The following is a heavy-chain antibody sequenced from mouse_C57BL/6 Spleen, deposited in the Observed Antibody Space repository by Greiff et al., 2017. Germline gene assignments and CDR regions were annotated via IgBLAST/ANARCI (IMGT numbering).Heavy chain of an antibody. V-gene: IGHV1-26*01. J-gene: IGHJ4*01. CDR1: GYTFTDYY. CDR2: INPNNGGT. D-gene: IGHD1-1*01. CDR3: ARKKERQYYGSSSYAMDY. Sequence: EVQLQQSGPELVKPGASVKISCKASGYTFTDYYMNWVKQSHGKSLEWIGDINPNNGGTSYNQKFKGKATLTVDKYSSTAYMELRSLTSEDSAVYYCARKKERQYYGSSSYAMDYWGQGTSGTVSS.